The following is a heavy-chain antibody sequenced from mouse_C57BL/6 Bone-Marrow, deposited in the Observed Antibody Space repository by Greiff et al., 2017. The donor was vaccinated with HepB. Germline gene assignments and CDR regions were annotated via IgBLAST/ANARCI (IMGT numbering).Heavy chain of an antibody. D-gene: IGHD2-1*01. CDR1: GYTFTSYW. CDR2: IDPSDSYT. Sequence: QVQLQQPGAELVKPGASVKMSCKASGYTFTSYWMHWVKQRPGQGLEWIGEIDPSDSYTNYNQKFKGKSTLTVDKSSSTAYMQLSSLTSEDSAVYYCARRGIYYGNFYWYFDVWGTGTTVTVSS. V-gene: IGHV1-69*01. J-gene: IGHJ1*03. CDR3: ARRGIYYGNFYWYFDV.